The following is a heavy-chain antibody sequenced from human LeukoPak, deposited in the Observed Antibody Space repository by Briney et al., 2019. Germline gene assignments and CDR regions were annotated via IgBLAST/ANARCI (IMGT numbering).Heavy chain of an antibody. V-gene: IGHV1-69*05. Sequence: EASVKVSCKASGGTFSSYAISWVRQAPGQGLEWMGGIIPIFGTANYAQKFQGRVTITTDESTSTAYMELSSLRSEDTAVYYCARGSSTRTYGAFDIWGQGTMVTVSS. CDR3: ARGSSTRTYGAFDI. CDR1: GGTFSSYA. D-gene: IGHD2-2*01. CDR2: IIPIFGTA. J-gene: IGHJ3*02.